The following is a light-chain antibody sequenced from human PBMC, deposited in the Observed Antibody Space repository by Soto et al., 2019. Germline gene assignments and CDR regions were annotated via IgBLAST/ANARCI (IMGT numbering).Light chain of an antibody. CDR1: STDVGDSNH. V-gene: IGLV2-14*01. J-gene: IGLJ1*01. Sequence: QSALTQPASVSGSPGQSITISCTGTSTDVGDSNHVSWYQHHPGKAPKLIIYEVSYRPSGVSNRFSGSKSAYTASLTISRLQAEDEADYYCNSQTTSGIRVFGTGTQLTVL. CDR3: NSQTTSGIRV. CDR2: EVS.